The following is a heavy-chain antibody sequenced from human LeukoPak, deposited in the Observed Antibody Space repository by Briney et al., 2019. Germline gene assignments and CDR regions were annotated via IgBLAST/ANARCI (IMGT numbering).Heavy chain of an antibody. CDR1: GVAISSHF. CDR3: ARGYDTINFEY. Sequence: SETLSLTCTFSGVAISSHFWSWIRQPAGKGMEWIGRIYTSGTTNYNPSFKSRVTMSVDPSKNQFSLRLSSVTAAETAVYYCARGYDTINFEYWGQGTLVTVSS. J-gene: IGHJ4*02. V-gene: IGHV4-4*07. CDR2: IYTSGTT. D-gene: IGHD3-9*01.